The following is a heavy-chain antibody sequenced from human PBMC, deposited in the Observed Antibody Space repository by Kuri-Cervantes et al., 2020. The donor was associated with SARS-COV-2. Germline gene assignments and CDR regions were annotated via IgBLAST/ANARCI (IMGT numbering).Heavy chain of an antibody. CDR2: TNPSGST. J-gene: IGHJ3*02. CDR1: GGSFSGYF. Sequence: GSLRLSCAVYGGSFSGYFWSWIRQPPGKGLEWIGETNPSGSTNYNASLKSRVTISVDRSKNQFSLKLSSVTAADTAVYYCARGIQDFWSGLRDAFDIWGQGTMVTVSS. CDR3: ARGIQDFWSGLRDAFDI. V-gene: IGHV4-34*01. D-gene: IGHD3-3*01.